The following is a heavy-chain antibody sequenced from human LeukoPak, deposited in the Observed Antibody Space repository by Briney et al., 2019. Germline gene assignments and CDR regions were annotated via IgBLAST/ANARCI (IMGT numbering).Heavy chain of an antibody. CDR2: ISSGGTTR. CDR3: TTLTVASNFDY. Sequence: GGSLRLSCAASGFSFSFYEMYWVRQAPGKGLEWVSYISSGGTTRYYTDSVKGRFTISRDNAKNSLFLQMNSLRAEDTAFYYCTTLTVASNFDYWGQGSLVTVSS. V-gene: IGHV3-48*03. J-gene: IGHJ4*02. D-gene: IGHD6-19*01. CDR1: GFSFSFYE.